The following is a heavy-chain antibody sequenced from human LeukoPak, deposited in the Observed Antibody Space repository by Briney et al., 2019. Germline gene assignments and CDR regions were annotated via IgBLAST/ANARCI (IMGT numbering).Heavy chain of an antibody. Sequence: SETLSLSCTVSGASISNSAYYWLWIRQPPGEGLECIGTVHYSGSTFYNPSLKSRVNISVDTSRNQFSLQLSSVTAADTAVYYCARLFFVIDTWGQGTLVTVSS. V-gene: IGHV4-39*01. CDR1: GASISNSAYY. CDR3: ARLFFVIDT. D-gene: IGHD3-3*01. CDR2: VHYSGST. J-gene: IGHJ5*02.